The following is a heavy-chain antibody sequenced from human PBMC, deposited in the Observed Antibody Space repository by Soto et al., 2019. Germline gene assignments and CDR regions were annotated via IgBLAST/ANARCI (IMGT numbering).Heavy chain of an antibody. Sequence: KTSETLSLTCTVSGGSISSSSYYWGWIRQPPGKGLEWIGSIYYSGSTYYNPSLKSRVTISVDTSKNQFSLKLSSVTAADTAVYYCARHLWRITIFGVVPLYFDYWGQGTLVTVSS. D-gene: IGHD3-3*01. CDR2: IYYSGST. V-gene: IGHV4-39*01. J-gene: IGHJ4*02. CDR1: GGSISSSSYY. CDR3: ARHLWRITIFGVVPLYFDY.